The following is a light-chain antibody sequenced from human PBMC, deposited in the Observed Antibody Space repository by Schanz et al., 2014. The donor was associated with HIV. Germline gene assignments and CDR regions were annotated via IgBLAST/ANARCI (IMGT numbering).Light chain of an antibody. V-gene: IGLV1-44*01. Sequence: QSVLTQPPSASGTPGQRVTISCSGSSSNIGSNTVNWYQQLPGMAPKLLIYSNDQRPSGVPDRFSGSKSGTSATLVISGLQSADERDYYCAVWDDSLNGVVFGGGTKLTVL. CDR1: SSNIGSNT. CDR3: AVWDDSLNGVV. J-gene: IGLJ2*01. CDR2: SND.